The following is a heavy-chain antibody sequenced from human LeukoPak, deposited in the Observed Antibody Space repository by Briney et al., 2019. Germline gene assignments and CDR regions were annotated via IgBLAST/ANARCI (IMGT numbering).Heavy chain of an antibody. D-gene: IGHD3-10*01. CDR1: GFTFGDYA. Sequence: GGSLRLSCAASGFTFGDYAMHWVRRAPGRGLEWVSGISSNSDNIGYADSVKGRFTISRDNAKNSLYLRMNSLRTEDTAFYYCAKDKGMHYYGSASYSYFDSWGQATLVTVSS. CDR2: ISSNSDNI. CDR3: AKDKGMHYYGSASYSYFDS. V-gene: IGHV3-9*01. J-gene: IGHJ4*02.